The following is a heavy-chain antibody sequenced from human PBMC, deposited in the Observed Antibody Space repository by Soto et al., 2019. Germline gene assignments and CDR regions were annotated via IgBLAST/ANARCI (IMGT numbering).Heavy chain of an antibody. CDR2: IIPIFGTA. J-gene: IGHJ6*02. CDR3: ARYGSGSSSRSYYGMDV. V-gene: IGHV1-69*13. Sequence: GASVKVSCKASGGTFSSYAISWVRQAPGQGLEWMGGIIPIFGTANYAQKFQGRVTITADESTSTAYMELSSLRSEDTAVYYCARYGSGSSSRSYYGMDVWGQGTTVTVSS. CDR1: GGTFSSYA. D-gene: IGHD3-10*01.